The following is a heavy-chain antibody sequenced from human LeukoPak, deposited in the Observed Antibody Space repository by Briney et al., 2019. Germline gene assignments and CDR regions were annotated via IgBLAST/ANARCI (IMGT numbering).Heavy chain of an antibody. D-gene: IGHD5-18*01. Sequence: ASVKVSFKASGGTFISYAISWVRQAAGQGLDWMGRSIPIFGIANYAQKFQGRVTITADKSTSAAYMELSSLRSEDTAVYYCARDGGIGGYSYGPRFYYGMDVWGQGTTVTVSS. J-gene: IGHJ6*02. CDR2: SIPIFGIA. CDR3: ARDGGIGGYSYGPRFYYGMDV. CDR1: GGTFISYA. V-gene: IGHV1-69*10.